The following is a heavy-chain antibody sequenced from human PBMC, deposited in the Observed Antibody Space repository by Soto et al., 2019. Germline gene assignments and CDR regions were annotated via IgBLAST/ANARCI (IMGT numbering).Heavy chain of an antibody. V-gene: IGHV4-30-2*01. CDR2: IYHSGST. CDR3: ARGQVVAAQH. J-gene: IGHJ4*02. Sequence: TLSLPFAVSGGSISSVGYSWSLIRQPPGKGLEWIGYIYHSGSTYYNPSLKSRVTISVDRSKNQFSLKLSSVTAADTAVYYCARGQVVAAQHWGQGTLVTVSS. D-gene: IGHD2-15*01. CDR1: GGSISSVGYS.